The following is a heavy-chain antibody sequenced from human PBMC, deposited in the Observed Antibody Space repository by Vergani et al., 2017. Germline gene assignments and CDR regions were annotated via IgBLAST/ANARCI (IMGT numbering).Heavy chain of an antibody. CDR3: ARGDRGYYYSSGYYSGY. Sequence: EVQLVESGGGLVKPGGSLRLSCAASGFTFSSYSMNWVRQAPGKGLEWVSSISSSSSYIYYADSVTGRFTISRDNAKNSLYLQMNSLRAEDTAVYYCARGDRGYYYSSGYYSGYWGQGTLVTVSS. J-gene: IGHJ4*02. V-gene: IGHV3-21*01. D-gene: IGHD3-22*01. CDR2: ISSSSSYI. CDR1: GFTFSSYS.